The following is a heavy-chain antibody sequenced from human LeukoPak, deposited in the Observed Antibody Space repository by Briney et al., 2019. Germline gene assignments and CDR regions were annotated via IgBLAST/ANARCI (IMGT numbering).Heavy chain of an antibody. CDR3: ARRGNYYDSSGYE. V-gene: IGHV4-34*01. CDR1: GGSFSGYY. D-gene: IGHD3-22*01. CDR2: INHSGST. J-gene: IGHJ4*02. Sequence: PSQTLSLTCAVYGGSFSGYYWSWIRQPPGKGLEWIGEINHSGSTNYNPSLKSRVTISVDTSKNQFSLKLSSVTAADTAVYYCARRGNYYDSSGYEWGQGTLVTVSS.